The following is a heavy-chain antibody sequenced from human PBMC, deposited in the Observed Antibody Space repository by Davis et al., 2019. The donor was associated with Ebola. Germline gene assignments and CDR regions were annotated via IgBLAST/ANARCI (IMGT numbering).Heavy chain of an antibody. CDR3: ARHGSGSYN. CDR2: ISSSSSYI. CDR1: GFTFSSYG. D-gene: IGHD3-10*01. Sequence: GESLKISCAASGFTFSSYGMHWVRQAPGKGLEWVSSISSSSSYIYYADSVKGRFTISRDNAKNSLYLQMNSLRAEDTAVYYCARHGSGSYNWGQGTLVTVSS. V-gene: IGHV3-21*01. J-gene: IGHJ4*02.